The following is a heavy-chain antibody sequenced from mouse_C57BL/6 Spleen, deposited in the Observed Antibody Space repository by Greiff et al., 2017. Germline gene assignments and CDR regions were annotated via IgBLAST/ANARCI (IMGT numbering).Heavy chain of an antibody. V-gene: IGHV1-85*01. CDR1: GYTFTSYD. J-gene: IGHJ4*01. CDR2: IYPRDGST. CDR3: ATYAMGY. Sequence: VQLQESGPELVKPGASVKLSCKASGYTFTSYDINWVKQRPGQGLEWIGWIYPRDGSTKCNEKFKGKATLTVDTSSSTAYMELHSLTSEDSAVYFCATYAMGYWGQGTSVTVSS.